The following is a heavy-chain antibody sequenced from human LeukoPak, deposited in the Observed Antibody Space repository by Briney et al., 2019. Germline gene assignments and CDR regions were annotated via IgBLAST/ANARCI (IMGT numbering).Heavy chain of an antibody. V-gene: IGHV4-59*08. CDR3: ARAQCCPGTPDY. CDR2: IYYSGST. CDR1: GGSISSYY. D-gene: IGHD2-15*01. J-gene: IGHJ4*02. Sequence: PSETLSLTCTVSGGSISSYYWSWIRQPPGKGLEWIGYIYYSGSTNYNPSLKSRVTISVDTSKNQFSLKLSSVTAADTAVYYCARAQCCPGTPDYWGQGTLVTVSS.